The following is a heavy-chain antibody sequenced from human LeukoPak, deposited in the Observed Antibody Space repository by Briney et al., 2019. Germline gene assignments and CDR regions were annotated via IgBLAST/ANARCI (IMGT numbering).Heavy chain of an antibody. V-gene: IGHV1-18*01. D-gene: IGHD4-23*01. Sequence: ASVKVSCKASGYTLTSYGISWVRQAPGQGLEWMGWISAYNGNTNYAQKLQGRVTMTTDTSTSTAYMELRSLRSDDTAVYYCAREGVYGGSYYGMDVWGQGTTVTVSS. CDR3: AREGVYGGSYYGMDV. J-gene: IGHJ6*02. CDR1: GYTLTSYG. CDR2: ISAYNGNT.